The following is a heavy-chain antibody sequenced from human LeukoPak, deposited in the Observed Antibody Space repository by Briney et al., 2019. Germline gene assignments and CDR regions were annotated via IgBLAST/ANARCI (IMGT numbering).Heavy chain of an antibody. CDR1: GGTFSSYA. J-gene: IGHJ3*02. Sequence: SVKVSCKASGGTFSSYAISWVRQAPGQGLEWMGRIIPILGRANYAQKFQGRVTITSDKSTSTAYMELSSLRSEDTAVYYCARARSSMIVVVYAGPHDAFDIWGQGTMVTVSS. CDR2: IIPILGRA. V-gene: IGHV1-69*04. D-gene: IGHD3-22*01. CDR3: ARARSSMIVVVYAGPHDAFDI.